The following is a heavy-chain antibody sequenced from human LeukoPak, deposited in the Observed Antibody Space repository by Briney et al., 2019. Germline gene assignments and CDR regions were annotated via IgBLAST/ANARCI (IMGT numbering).Heavy chain of an antibody. CDR1: GYTFTSYG. CDR2: FDPEDGET. J-gene: IGHJ6*02. Sequence: ASVKVSCKASGYTFTSYGISWVRQAPGKGLEWMGGFDPEDGETIYAQKFQGRVTMTEDTSTDTAYMELSSLRSEDTAVYYCATDSCSGGSCYGMDVWGQGTTVTVSS. CDR3: ATDSCSGGSCYGMDV. V-gene: IGHV1-24*01. D-gene: IGHD2-15*01.